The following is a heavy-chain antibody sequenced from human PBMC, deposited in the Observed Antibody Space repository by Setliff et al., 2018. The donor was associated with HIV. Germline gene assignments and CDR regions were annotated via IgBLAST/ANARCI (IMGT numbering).Heavy chain of an antibody. CDR3: ARSTPSVGY. J-gene: IGHJ4*02. CDR2: IDNSGNT. V-gene: IGHV4-59*13. Sequence: SETLSLTCAVYTESLTRYDWAWIRQSPEKGLEWIGYIDNSGNTNYSPSLKSRITISRDTSKNQFSLKLNSVTAADAAVYYCARSTPSVGYWGQGTLVTVSS. CDR1: TESLTRYD.